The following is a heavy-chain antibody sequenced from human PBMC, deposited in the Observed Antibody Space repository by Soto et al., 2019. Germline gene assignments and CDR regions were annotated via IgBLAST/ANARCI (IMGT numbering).Heavy chain of an antibody. J-gene: IGHJ5*02. Sequence: SQSLSLTCAISGDGVSSNSAAWNWIRQSPSRGLEWLGRTYYRSKWYNDYAVSVKSRITINPDTSKNQFAVPLNSVTPEDTDVYYCSRDRRTIFGVVMGWFGPWGQGAVVTVS. CDR1: GDGVSSNSAA. CDR3: SRDRRTIFGVVMGWFGP. D-gene: IGHD3-3*01. CDR2: TYYRSKWYN. V-gene: IGHV6-1*01.